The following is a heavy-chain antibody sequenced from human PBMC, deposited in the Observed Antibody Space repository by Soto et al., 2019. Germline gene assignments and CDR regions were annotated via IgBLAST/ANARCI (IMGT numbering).Heavy chain of an antibody. CDR3: ARLDSTNLMVRGVHPFGY. Sequence: EVQLVQSGAEVKKPGDSLKISCEASGYNFTNYWIAWVRQMPGKGLEWMGIIYPGDSDTRSSPAFQAQVTISADKSINPAFLQWSSLKASDTAMYYCARLDSTNLMVRGVHPFGYWGQGTLVTVSS. D-gene: IGHD3-10*01. CDR2: IYPGDSDT. CDR1: GYNFTNYW. J-gene: IGHJ4*02. V-gene: IGHV5-51*03.